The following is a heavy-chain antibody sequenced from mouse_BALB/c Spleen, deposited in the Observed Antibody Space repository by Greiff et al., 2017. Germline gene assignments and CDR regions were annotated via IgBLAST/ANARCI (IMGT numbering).Heavy chain of an antibody. CDR1: GFAFSSYD. CDR3: ARQGDYYGSSYWYFDV. V-gene: IGHV5-12-1*01. D-gene: IGHD1-1*01. CDR2: ISSGGGST. J-gene: IGHJ1*01. Sequence: EVQVVESGGGLVKPGGSLKLSCAASGFAFSSYDMSWVRQTPEKRLEWVAYISSGGGSTYYPDTVKGRFTIARDNAKNTLYLQMSSLKSEDTAMYYCARQGDYYGSSYWYFDVWGAGTTVTVSS.